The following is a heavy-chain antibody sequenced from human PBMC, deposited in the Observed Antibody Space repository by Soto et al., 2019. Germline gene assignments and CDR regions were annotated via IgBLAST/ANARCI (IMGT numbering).Heavy chain of an antibody. CDR2: IRSKAYVGTT. D-gene: IGHD2-2*02. Sequence: GVSLRLSCTAAGFSFGDYAMSWFRQAPGQGLARVGFIRSKAYVGTTEYAASVKGRLTISRDDSKRIAYLQMNSLRTEDTAVYYGTRAGPAGPAFWVQGTAIDAEYWARGTVVTVSS. CDR3: TRAGPAGPAFWVQGTAIDAEY. CDR1: GFSFGDYA. V-gene: IGHV3-49*03. J-gene: IGHJ4*02.